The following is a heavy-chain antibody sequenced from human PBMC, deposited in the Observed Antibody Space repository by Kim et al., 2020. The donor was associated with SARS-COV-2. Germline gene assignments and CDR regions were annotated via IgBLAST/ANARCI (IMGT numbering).Heavy chain of an antibody. CDR3: ARDGSGSYWNWFDP. D-gene: IGHD3-10*01. CDR1: GYTFTGYY. Sequence: ASVKVSCKASGYTFTGYYMHWVRQAPGQGLEWMGWINPNSGGTNYAQKFQGWVTMTRDTSISTAYMELSRLRSDDTAVYYCARDGSGSYWNWFDPWGQGTLVTVSS. V-gene: IGHV1-2*04. CDR2: INPNSGGT. J-gene: IGHJ5*02.